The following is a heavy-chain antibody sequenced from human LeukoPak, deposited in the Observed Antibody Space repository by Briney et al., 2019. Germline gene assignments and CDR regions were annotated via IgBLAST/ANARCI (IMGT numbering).Heavy chain of an antibody. CDR2: IHSSGST. D-gene: IGHD3-9*01. Sequence: SETLSLTCTVSGGSISSYYWSWIRQPPGKGLEWIGYIHSSGSTHYNPSLKSRVTVSVDTSKNQFSLKLNSVTAADTAVYFCAKSYYTILTGYYHYFDYWGQGTLVTVSS. CDR3: AKSYYTILTGYYHYFDY. CDR1: GGSISSYY. V-gene: IGHV4-59*01. J-gene: IGHJ4*02.